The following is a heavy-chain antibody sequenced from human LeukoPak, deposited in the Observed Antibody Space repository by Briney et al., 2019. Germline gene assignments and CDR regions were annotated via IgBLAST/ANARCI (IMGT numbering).Heavy chain of an antibody. V-gene: IGHV3-11*03. J-gene: IGHJ4*02. CDR3: TRITVVAGNTYLADY. Sequence: GGSLRLSCAASGFTFSDYYMSWIRQVPGKGLEWVSYISGSSSYTNYADSVKGRFTISRDNANNSLYLQMNSLRAEDTAVYYCTRITVVAGNTYLADYWGQGILVTVSS. CDR1: GFTFSDYY. CDR2: ISGSSSYT. D-gene: IGHD6-19*01.